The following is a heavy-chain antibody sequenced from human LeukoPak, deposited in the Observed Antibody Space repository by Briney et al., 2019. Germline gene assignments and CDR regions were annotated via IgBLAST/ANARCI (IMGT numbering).Heavy chain of an antibody. CDR3: ARHGYCSSTTCYSYSDY. J-gene: IGHJ4*02. V-gene: IGHV4-39*01. D-gene: IGHD2-2*03. Sequence: SETLSLTCTVSGGSISSSSYYWGWIRQPPGKGLEWIGSIYYSGSTYYNPSLKSRATISVDTSKNQFSLKLSSVTAADTAVYYCARHGYCSSTTCYSYSDYWGQGTLVTVSS. CDR2: IYYSGST. CDR1: GGSISSSSYY.